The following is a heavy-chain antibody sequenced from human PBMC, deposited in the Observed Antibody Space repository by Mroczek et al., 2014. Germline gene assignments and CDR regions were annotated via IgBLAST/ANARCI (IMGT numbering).Heavy chain of an antibody. CDR1: GGSISSSSYY. D-gene: IGHD2-2*01. CDR2: IYYSGST. V-gene: IGHV4-39*01. J-gene: IGHJ5*02. Sequence: QVQLVESGPGLVKPSETLSLTCTVSGGSISSSSYYWGWIRQPPGKGLEWIGSIYYSGSTYYNPSLKSRVTISVDTSKNQFSLKLSSVTAADTAVYYCARLTAVVVPAASWFDPWGQGTLVTVSS. CDR3: ARLTAVVVPAASWFDP.